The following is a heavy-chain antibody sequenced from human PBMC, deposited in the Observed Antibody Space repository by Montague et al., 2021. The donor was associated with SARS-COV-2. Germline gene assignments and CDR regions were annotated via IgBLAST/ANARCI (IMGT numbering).Heavy chain of an antibody. CDR3: ARDTEGYISSWYHDY. Sequence: SETLSLTCTVSAGSISSYYWSWIWQPPGKGLEWIGYIYYSGSTNSNPSLKSRVPISVDTSKNQFPLTLSSVTAADTAVYYCARDTEGYISSWYHDYWCQGTLVTVSS. J-gene: IGHJ4*02. CDR2: IYYSGST. CDR1: AGSISSYY. V-gene: IGHV4-59*01. D-gene: IGHD6-13*01.